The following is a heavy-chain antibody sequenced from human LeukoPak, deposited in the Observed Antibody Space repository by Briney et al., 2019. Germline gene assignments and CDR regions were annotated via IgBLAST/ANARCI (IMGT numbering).Heavy chain of an antibody. CDR2: INHSGST. V-gene: IGHV4-34*01. J-gene: IGHJ4*02. Sequence: SETLSPTCAFKVGPSRGYYWTGIRKPPGKGLEWIGEINHSGSTNYNPSLKSRVTISVDTSKNQFSLKLSSVTAADTAVYYCARWRRGVDYWGQGTLVTVSS. CDR3: ARWRRGVDY. CDR1: VGPSRGYY. D-gene: IGHD3-10*01.